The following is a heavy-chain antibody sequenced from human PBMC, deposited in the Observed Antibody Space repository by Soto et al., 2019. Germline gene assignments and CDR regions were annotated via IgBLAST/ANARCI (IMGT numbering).Heavy chain of an antibody. Sequence: SVKVSRKASGGTFSSYAISWVRQAPGQGLEWMGGIIPIFGTANYAQKFQGRVTITADKSTSTAYMELSSLRSEDTAVYYCASAYYYDSSGYFDYWGQGTLVTVSS. CDR2: IIPIFGTA. CDR1: GGTFSSYA. J-gene: IGHJ4*02. CDR3: ASAYYYDSSGYFDY. D-gene: IGHD3-22*01. V-gene: IGHV1-69*06.